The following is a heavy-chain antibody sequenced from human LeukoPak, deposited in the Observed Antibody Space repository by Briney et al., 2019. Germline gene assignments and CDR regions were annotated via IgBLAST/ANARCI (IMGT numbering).Heavy chain of an antibody. D-gene: IGHD6-19*01. CDR2: IIPIFGTA. CDR3: AREVLAGDTS. Sequence: ALVKVSCKASGGTFSSYAISWVRQAPGQGLEWMGGIIPIFGTANYAQKFQGRVTITADESTSTAYMELSSLRSEDTAVYYCAREVLAGDTSWGQGTLVTVSS. J-gene: IGHJ4*02. CDR1: GGTFSSYA. V-gene: IGHV1-69*13.